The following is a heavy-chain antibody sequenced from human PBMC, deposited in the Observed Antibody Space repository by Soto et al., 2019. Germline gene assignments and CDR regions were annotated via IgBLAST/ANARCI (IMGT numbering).Heavy chain of an antibody. CDR2: ISHAGTNT. D-gene: IGHD3-10*01. J-gene: IGHJ4*02. V-gene: IGHV3-30*03. CDR3: VGGKYYCHY. CDR1: GFPFSTYD. Sequence: QVQLVESGGGVVQPGRSLRLSCAASGFPFSTYDMHWVREGPGKGLEWVAVISHAGTNTYSAKSVKGRFTISRDNPKNKPYLQMNSLIPEDTAFVDCVGGKYYCHYWGRGSMVTVSS.